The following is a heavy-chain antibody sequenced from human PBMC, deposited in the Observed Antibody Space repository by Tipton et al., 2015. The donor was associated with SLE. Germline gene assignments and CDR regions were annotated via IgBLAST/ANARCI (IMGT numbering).Heavy chain of an antibody. J-gene: IGHJ4*02. D-gene: IGHD3-16*01. Sequence: SLRLSCAASGFTFSGYAMSWVRQAPGKGLEWVSAISGSGGSTYYADSVKGRFTISRDNSKNTLYLQMNSLRAEDTAVYYCAKELAHYVWGSYGGGIGYWGQGTLVTVSS. CDR1: GFTFSGYA. CDR2: ISGSGGST. V-gene: IGHV3-23*01. CDR3: AKELAHYVWGSYGGGIGY.